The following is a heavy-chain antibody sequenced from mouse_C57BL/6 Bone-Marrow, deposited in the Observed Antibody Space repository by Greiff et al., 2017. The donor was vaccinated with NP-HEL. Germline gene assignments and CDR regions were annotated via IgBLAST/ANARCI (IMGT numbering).Heavy chain of an antibody. V-gene: IGHV1-76*01. CDR2: IYPGSGNT. CDR3: ARSRWFYYAMDY. D-gene: IGHD2-3*01. J-gene: IGHJ4*01. Sequence: QVQLKESGAELVRPGASVKLSCKASGYTFTDYYINWVKQRPGQGLEWIARIYPGSGNTYYNEKFKGKATLTAEKSSSTAYMQLSSLTSEDSAVYFCARSRWFYYAMDYWGQGTSVTVSS. CDR1: GYTFTDYY.